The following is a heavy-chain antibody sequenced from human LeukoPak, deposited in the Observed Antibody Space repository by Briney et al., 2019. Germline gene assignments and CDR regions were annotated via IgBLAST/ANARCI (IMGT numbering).Heavy chain of an antibody. Sequence: SETLSLTCTVSGGSISSTDYYWGWIRQPPGKGLEWIASIHYSGNTYNNPSLKSRVTISLDTSKNQFSLKLSSVTAADTAVYYCAITPGPYDGSSHYYPFDYWGQGTLVTVSS. CDR1: GGSISSTDYY. J-gene: IGHJ4*02. V-gene: IGHV4-39*07. CDR2: IHYSGNT. CDR3: AITPGPYDGSSHYYPFDY. D-gene: IGHD3-22*01.